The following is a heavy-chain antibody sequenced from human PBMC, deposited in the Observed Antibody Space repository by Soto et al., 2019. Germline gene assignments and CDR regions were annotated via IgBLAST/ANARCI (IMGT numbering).Heavy chain of an antibody. V-gene: IGHV4-30-4*01. CDR2: IYYSGST. CDR3: ARDLPVAAAGYGMVV. J-gene: IGHJ6*02. Sequence: SETLSLTCTVSGGSISSGDYYWSWIRQPPGKGLEWIGYIYYSGSTYYNPSLKSRVTISVDTSKNQFSLKLSSVTAADTAVYYCARDLPVAAAGYGMVVWGQGTTVTVSS. CDR1: GGSISSGDYY. D-gene: IGHD6-13*01.